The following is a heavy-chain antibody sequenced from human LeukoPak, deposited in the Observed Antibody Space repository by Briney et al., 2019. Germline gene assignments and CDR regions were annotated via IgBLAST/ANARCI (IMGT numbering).Heavy chain of an antibody. V-gene: IGHV3-21*01. CDR2: ISSSSSYI. D-gene: IGHD5-24*01. Sequence: GGSLRLSCAASGFTFSSYSMSWVRQAPGKGLEWVSSISSSSSYIYYADSVKGRFTISRDNAKNSLYLQMNSLRAEDTAVCYCARDSGSRRDGYNCIDYWGQGTLVTVSS. CDR3: ARDSGSRRDGYNCIDY. CDR1: GFTFSSYS. J-gene: IGHJ4*02.